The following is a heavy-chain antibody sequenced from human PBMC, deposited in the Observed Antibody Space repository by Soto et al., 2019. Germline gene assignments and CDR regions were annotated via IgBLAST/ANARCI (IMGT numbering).Heavy chain of an antibody. J-gene: IGHJ5*02. Sequence: EVQLVESGGGLVQPGGSLRLSCAASGFSFSTYWMAWVRQAPGKGLEWVANIDQGGGEKYYVDSVRGRFTISRDNAKNSLGLKMNGLRPEDPDIYYCARGANWFDPWGQETLVSVSS. CDR2: IDQGGGEK. CDR1: GFSFSTYW. V-gene: IGHV3-7*04. CDR3: ARGANWFDP.